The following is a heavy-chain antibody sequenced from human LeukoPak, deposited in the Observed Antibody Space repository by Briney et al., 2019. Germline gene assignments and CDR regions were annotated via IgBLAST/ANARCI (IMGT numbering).Heavy chain of an antibody. D-gene: IGHD3-3*01. J-gene: IGHJ6*03. V-gene: IGHV3-21*01. CDR3: ASHPTYYDFWSGSTGPMDV. Sequence: GGSMRLSCAASGFTFSSYSMTWVRQAPGKGLEGVSSISSSSSYIYYADSVKGRFTISRDNAKNSLYLQMNSLRAEDTAVYYCASHPTYYDFWSGSTGPMDVWGKGTTVTVSS. CDR1: GFTFSSYS. CDR2: ISSSSSYI.